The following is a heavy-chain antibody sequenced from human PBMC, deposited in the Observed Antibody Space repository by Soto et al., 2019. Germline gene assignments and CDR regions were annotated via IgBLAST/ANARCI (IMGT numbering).Heavy chain of an antibody. J-gene: IGHJ4*02. D-gene: IGHD3-3*01. Sequence: GGSLRLSCAASGFTFRSYAMSWVRQAPGKGLEWVSSISGSGGSTFYADSVKGRFTISRDNSKNTLYLQMNSLRVEDTAVYYCAKDRATIAISNFFDYWGQGTLVTVSS. CDR2: ISGSGGST. CDR3: AKDRATIAISNFFDY. V-gene: IGHV3-23*01. CDR1: GFTFRSYA.